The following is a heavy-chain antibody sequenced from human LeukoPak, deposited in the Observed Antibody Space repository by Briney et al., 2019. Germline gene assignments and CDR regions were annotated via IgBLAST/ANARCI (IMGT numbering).Heavy chain of an antibody. Sequence: PGGSLRLSCAASGFTFSSYGMHWVRQAPGKGLEWVAFIRYDGSNKYYADSVKGRFTISRDNSKNTLYLQMNSLRAEDTAVYYCAKSWGEYYYDSSGYYTFDYWGQGTLVTVSS. CDR3: AKSWGEYYYDSSGYYTFDY. D-gene: IGHD3-22*01. CDR2: IRYDGSNK. V-gene: IGHV3-30*02. J-gene: IGHJ4*02. CDR1: GFTFSSYG.